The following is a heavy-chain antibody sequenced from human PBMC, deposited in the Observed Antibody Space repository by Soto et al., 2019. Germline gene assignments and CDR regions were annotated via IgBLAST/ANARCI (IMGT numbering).Heavy chain of an antibody. Sequence: EVQLLESGGGLVLPGGSLRLSCAASGFTFNDYAMSWVRQAPGKGLEWVSSISGSGATTYYADSVKGRFTISRDNSKNTLYLQMNSLRAEDTAVYYCAKGGGSYYQVPVDCWGQGTQVTVSS. J-gene: IGHJ4*02. D-gene: IGHD1-26*01. CDR1: GFTFNDYA. CDR3: AKGGGSYYQVPVDC. CDR2: ISGSGATT. V-gene: IGHV3-23*01.